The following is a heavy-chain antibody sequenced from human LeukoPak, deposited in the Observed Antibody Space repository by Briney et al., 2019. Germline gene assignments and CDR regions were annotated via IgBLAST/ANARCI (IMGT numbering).Heavy chain of an antibody. D-gene: IGHD3/OR15-3a*01. CDR2: ISSSSSYI. Sequence: GGSLRLSCAASGFTFSSYSMNWVRQAPGKGLEWVSSISSSSSYIYYADSVKGRFTISRDNAKNSLYLQMNSLRAADAAVYYCARDPGTGKNYWGQGTLVTVSS. J-gene: IGHJ4*02. V-gene: IGHV3-21*04. CDR1: GFTFSSYS. CDR3: ARDPGTGKNY.